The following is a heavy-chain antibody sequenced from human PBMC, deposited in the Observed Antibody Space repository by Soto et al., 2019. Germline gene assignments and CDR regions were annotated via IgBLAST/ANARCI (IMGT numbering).Heavy chain of an antibody. Sequence: SETLSLTCTVSGGSISSYYWSWIRQPPRKGLEWIGYIYYSGSTNYNPSLKSRVTISVDPSKNQFSLKLSSVTAADTAVYYCARDREYCSGGSCYYWFDPWGQGTLVTVSS. CDR3: ARDREYCSGGSCYYWFDP. V-gene: IGHV4-59*01. J-gene: IGHJ5*02. D-gene: IGHD2-15*01. CDR1: GGSISSYY. CDR2: IYYSGST.